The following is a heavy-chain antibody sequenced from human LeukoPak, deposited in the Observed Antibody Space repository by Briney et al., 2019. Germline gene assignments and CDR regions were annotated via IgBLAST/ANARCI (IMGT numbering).Heavy chain of an antibody. Sequence: PSETLSLTCTVSGGSISSYYWSWIRQPPGKGLEWIGYIYYSGSTNYNPSLKSRVTISVDTSKNQFSLKLSSVTAADTAVYYCATYGSGSLNWFDPWGQGTLVTVSS. D-gene: IGHD3-10*01. CDR3: ATYGSGSLNWFDP. V-gene: IGHV4-59*12. J-gene: IGHJ5*02. CDR1: GGSISSYY. CDR2: IYYSGST.